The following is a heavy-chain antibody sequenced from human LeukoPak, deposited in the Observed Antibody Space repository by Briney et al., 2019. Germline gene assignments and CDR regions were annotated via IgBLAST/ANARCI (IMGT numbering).Heavy chain of an antibody. J-gene: IGHJ4*02. CDR1: GLTVSSTY. CDR3: ARGGGAYCGDDCYLNFDY. CDR2: IYADGST. Sequence: GGSLRLSCAVSGLTVSSTYMSWVRQAPGKGLEWVSVIYADGSTYYADSVKGRFTISRDNSKNTLHLQMNSLRPEDTAVHYCARGGGAYCGDDCYLNFDYWGQGALVTVSS. V-gene: IGHV3-66*02. D-gene: IGHD2-21*02.